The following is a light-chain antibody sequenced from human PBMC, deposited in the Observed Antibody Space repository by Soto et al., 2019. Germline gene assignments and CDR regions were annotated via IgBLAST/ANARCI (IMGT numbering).Light chain of an antibody. CDR3: QHYNSYSGT. CDR1: QSISSW. J-gene: IGKJ1*01. Sequence: DILMTQSPSTLSASVGDRVTITCRASQSISSWLAWYQQKPGKAPNLLIYDASNLESRVPSRFSGSGSGTEFPLTISSLQPDDFATYCCQHYNSYSGTFGQGTKVEIK. V-gene: IGKV1-5*01. CDR2: DAS.